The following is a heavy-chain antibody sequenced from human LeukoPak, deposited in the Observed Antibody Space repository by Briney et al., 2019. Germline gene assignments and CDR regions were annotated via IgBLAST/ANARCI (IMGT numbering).Heavy chain of an antibody. CDR3: ARAPYNWNENDAFDI. Sequence: ASVKVSCKASGYTFTGYYMHWVRQAPGQGLEWMGWINPNSGGTNYAQKFQGRVTMTRDTSISTAYMELSRLRSDDTAVYYCARAPYNWNENDAFDIWGQGTMVTVSS. V-gene: IGHV1-2*02. J-gene: IGHJ3*02. CDR1: GYTFTGYY. CDR2: INPNSGGT. D-gene: IGHD1-1*01.